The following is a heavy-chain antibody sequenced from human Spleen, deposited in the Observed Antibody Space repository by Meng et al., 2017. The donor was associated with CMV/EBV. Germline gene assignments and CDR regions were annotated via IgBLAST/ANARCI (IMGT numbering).Heavy chain of an antibody. J-gene: IGHJ4*02. Sequence: QVQLRESGPGLVKPSETLSLTCTVSGGSISSGDYYWSWIRQPPGKGLEWIGYIHFSGSAYYNPSLKSRVTISVDTSKNQFSLKLSSVTAADTAVYYCARDRYYYDSSGYYSNFDYWGQGTLVTVSS. CDR3: ARDRYYYDSSGYYSNFDY. V-gene: IGHV4-30-4*08. CDR2: IHFSGSA. CDR1: GGSISSGDYY. D-gene: IGHD3-22*01.